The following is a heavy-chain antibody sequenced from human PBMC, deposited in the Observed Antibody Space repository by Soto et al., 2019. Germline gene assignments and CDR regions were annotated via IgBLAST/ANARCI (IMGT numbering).Heavy chain of an antibody. D-gene: IGHD3-10*01. CDR1: GDSINNYY. J-gene: IGHJ4*02. CDR2: YYYSGT. CDR3: VGDVRGGRYRFAY. Sequence: SETLSLACTVSGDSINNYYWNWIRQPPGKGLEWIVYYYYSGTNYNPSLKSRVTISVDTAKNQFSLRLRSVTAADTAVYYCVGDVRGGRYRFAYWGQGTLVTVSS. V-gene: IGHV4-59*08.